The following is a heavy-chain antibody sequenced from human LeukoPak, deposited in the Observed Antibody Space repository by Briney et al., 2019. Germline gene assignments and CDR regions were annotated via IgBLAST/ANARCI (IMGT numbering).Heavy chain of an antibody. D-gene: IGHD6-19*01. J-gene: IGHJ3*02. V-gene: IGHV1-2*04. CDR1: GYTFTGYY. CDR3: ARGDIAVAGTRGDAFDI. CDR2: INPNSGGT. Sequence: GASVKVSCKASGYTFTGYYMHWVRQAPGQGLEWMGWINPNSGGTNYAQKFQGWVTMTRDTSISTAYMELSRLRSDDTAVYYCARGDIAVAGTRGDAFDIWGQGTMVTVSS.